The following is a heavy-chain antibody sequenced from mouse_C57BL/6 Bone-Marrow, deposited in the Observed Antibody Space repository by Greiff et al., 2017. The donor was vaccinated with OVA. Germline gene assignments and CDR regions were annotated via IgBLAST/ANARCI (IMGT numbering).Heavy chain of an antibody. J-gene: IGHJ2*01. V-gene: IGHV1-64*01. CDR1: GYTFTSYW. D-gene: IGHD1-1*02. Sequence: QVQLKQPGAELVKPGASVKLSCKASGYTFTSYWMHWVKQRPGQGLEWIGMIHPNSGSTNYNEKFKSKATLTVDKSSSTAYMQLSSLTSEDSAVYYCAGYDGLLDYWGQGTTLTVSS. CDR2: IHPNSGST. CDR3: AGYDGLLDY.